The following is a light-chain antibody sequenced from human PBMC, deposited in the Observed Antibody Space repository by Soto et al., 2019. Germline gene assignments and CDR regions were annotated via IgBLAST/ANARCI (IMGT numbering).Light chain of an antibody. CDR1: QSIRSD. CDR3: QQYNTFWT. CDR2: GAS. Sequence: EIVMTQSPVTLSVSPGERATLSCRASQSIRSDLVWYQQKPGQAPRLLIYGASTRATGIPARFSGSGSGTEFTLTISSLQPDDVATYYCQQYNTFWTFGQGTKVDIK. J-gene: IGKJ1*01. V-gene: IGKV3-15*01.